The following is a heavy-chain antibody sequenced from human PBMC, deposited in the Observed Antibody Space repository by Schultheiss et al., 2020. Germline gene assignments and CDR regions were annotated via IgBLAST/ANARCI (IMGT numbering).Heavy chain of an antibody. CDR3: ARSRGY. D-gene: IGHD5-24*01. CDR2: IKRDGSEK. V-gene: IGHV3-7*01. Sequence: GESLKISCAASGFTVSSNEMSWVRQAPGRGLEWVATIKRDGSEKYHVDSVKGRFTISRDNAKNSLYLQMNSLRDEDTAVYYCARSRGYWGQGTLVTVSS. CDR1: GFTVSSNE. J-gene: IGHJ4*02.